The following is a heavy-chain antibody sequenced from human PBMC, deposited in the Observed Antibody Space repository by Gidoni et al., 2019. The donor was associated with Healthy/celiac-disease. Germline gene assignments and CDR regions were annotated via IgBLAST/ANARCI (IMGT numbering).Heavy chain of an antibody. CDR2: IDPSDSYT. J-gene: IGHJ2*01. Sequence: EVQLVQSGAEGKKHGESLRISCKGSGYSFTSYWISWVRQMPGKGLAWMGRIDPSDSYTNYSPSFHCHVTISADKSISTAYLQWSSLKASDTAMYYCARQVGGVSWYFDLWGRGTLVTVSS. CDR1: GYSFTSYW. V-gene: IGHV5-10-1*03. D-gene: IGHD3-16*01. CDR3: ARQVGGVSWYFDL.